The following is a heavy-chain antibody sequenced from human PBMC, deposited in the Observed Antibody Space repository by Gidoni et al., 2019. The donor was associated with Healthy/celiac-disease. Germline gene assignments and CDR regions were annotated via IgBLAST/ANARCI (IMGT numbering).Heavy chain of an antibody. J-gene: IGHJ4*02. CDR3: TSQLLPWFGPGDN. CDR1: GFTFADYA. CDR2: LRSKADGGTT. Sequence: EVQLVESGGGLVQPGRSLRLSCTASGFTFADYAMSWFRQARGKGLEWVGFLRSKADGGTTEYAASVKGRFTISRDNSKSIAYLQMNSLKTEDTAVYYCTSQLLPWFGPGDNWGQGTLVTVSS. V-gene: IGHV3-49*03. D-gene: IGHD3-10*01.